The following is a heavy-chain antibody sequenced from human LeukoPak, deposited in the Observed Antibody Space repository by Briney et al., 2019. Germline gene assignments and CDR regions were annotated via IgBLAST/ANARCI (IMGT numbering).Heavy chain of an antibody. V-gene: IGHV4-34*01. CDR2: INHSGST. Sequence: SETLSLTCAVYGGSFSGYYWSWIRQPPGKGLEWIGEINHSGSTNYNPSLKSRVTISVDTSKNQFSLKLSSVTAADTAVYYCARARRRTIFGVVIYFDYWGQGTLVIVSS. D-gene: IGHD3-3*01. J-gene: IGHJ4*02. CDR3: ARARRRTIFGVVIYFDY. CDR1: GGSFSGYY.